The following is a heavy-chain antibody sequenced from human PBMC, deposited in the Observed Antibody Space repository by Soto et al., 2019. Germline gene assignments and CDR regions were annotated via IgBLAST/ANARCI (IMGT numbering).Heavy chain of an antibody. D-gene: IGHD6-13*01. V-gene: IGHV3-30*18. CDR3: SKGGVAAAGMFDY. CDR2: ISYDGSNK. J-gene: IGHJ4*02. CDR1: GFTFSSYG. Sequence: QVQLVESGGGVVQPGRSLRLSCAASGFTFSSYGMHWVRQAPGKGLEWVAVISYDGSNKYYADSVKGRFTISRDNSKNTLDLQMNSLRAEDTAVYYLSKGGVAAAGMFDYWGQGTLVTVSS.